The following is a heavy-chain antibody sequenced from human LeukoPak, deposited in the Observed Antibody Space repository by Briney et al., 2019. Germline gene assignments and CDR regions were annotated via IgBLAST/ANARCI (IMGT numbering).Heavy chain of an antibody. CDR1: GFTFSSYA. J-gene: IGHJ4*02. CDR2: ISGSGGST. D-gene: IGHD3-10*01. V-gene: IGHV3-23*01. CDR3: TNMVRGVIILY. Sequence: GGSLRLSCAASGFTFSSYAMSWVRQAPGKGLEWVSAISGSGGSTYYADSVKGRFTISRDNSKNTLYLQMISLRAEDTAVYYCTNMVRGVIILYWGQGTLVTVSS.